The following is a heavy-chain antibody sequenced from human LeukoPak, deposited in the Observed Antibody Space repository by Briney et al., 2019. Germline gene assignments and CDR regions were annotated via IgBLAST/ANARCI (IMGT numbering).Heavy chain of an antibody. CDR2: MNPNSGNT. CDR1: GYTFTSYD. CDR3: ARGKVVPATFVYYYYGMDV. V-gene: IGHV1-8*01. J-gene: IGHJ6*02. Sequence: ASVKVSCKASGYTFTSYDINWVRQATGQGLEWMGWMNPNSGNTGYAQKFQGRVTMTRSTSISTAYMELSSLGSEDTAVYYCARGKVVPATFVYYYYGMDVWGQGTTVTVSS. D-gene: IGHD2-15*01.